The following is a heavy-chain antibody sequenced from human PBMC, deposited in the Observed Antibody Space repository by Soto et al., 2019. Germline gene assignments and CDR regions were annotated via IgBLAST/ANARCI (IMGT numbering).Heavy chain of an antibody. V-gene: IGHV3-23*01. D-gene: IGHD3-9*01. CDR1: GFTFSSYW. J-gene: IGHJ6*02. Sequence: PGGSLRLSCAASGFTFSSYWMSWFRQAPGKGLEWVSAISGSGGSTYYADSVKGRFTISRDNSKNTLYLQMNSLRAEDTAVYYCAKAYYDILTGYYDYYYYYGMDVWGQGTTVTVSS. CDR2: ISGSGGST. CDR3: AKAYYDILTGYYDYYYYYGMDV.